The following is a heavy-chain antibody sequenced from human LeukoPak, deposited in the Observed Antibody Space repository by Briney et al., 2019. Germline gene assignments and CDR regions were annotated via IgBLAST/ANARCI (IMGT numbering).Heavy chain of an antibody. V-gene: IGHV4-59*02. D-gene: IGHD2-8*01. CDR1: GYSVNYDY. CDR2: IYNSGT. CDR3: ARVDPNGYSDY. Sequence: PLETLSLTCTVSGYSVNYDYWSWIRQPPGKGLQWIGYIYNSGTIYNPSLKNRVTILLDTSRNQFSLKVSSVSAADTAVYYCARVDPNGYSDYWGQGILVTVSS. J-gene: IGHJ4*02.